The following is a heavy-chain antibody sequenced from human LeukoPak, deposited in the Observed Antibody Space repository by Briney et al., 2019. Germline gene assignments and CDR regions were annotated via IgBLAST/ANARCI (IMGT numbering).Heavy chain of an antibody. J-gene: IGHJ6*03. CDR3: ARASGWYWASYYYYMDV. Sequence: PSQTLSLTCAISGDSVSSNSAAWNWIRQSPSRGLEWLGRTYYRSKWYNDYAVSAKSRITINPDTSKNQFSLQLNSVTPEDTAVYYCARASGWYWASYYYYMDVWGKGTTVTVSS. CDR1: GDSVSSNSAA. V-gene: IGHV6-1*01. CDR2: TYYRSKWYN. D-gene: IGHD6-19*01.